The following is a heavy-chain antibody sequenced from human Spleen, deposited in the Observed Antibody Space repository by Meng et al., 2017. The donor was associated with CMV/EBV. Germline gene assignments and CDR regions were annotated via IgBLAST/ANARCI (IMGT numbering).Heavy chain of an antibody. Sequence: VEQVLVGAEVKELGPSVKVSCKASGYTFTGYYMHWVRQAPGQGLEWMGWINPNSGGTNYAQKFQGRVTMTRDTSISTAYMELSRLRSDDTAVYYCASYDIAGGDHFDYWGQGTLVTVSS. D-gene: IGHD3-9*01. J-gene: IGHJ4*02. CDR3: ASYDIAGGDHFDY. CDR1: GYTFTGYY. V-gene: IGHV1-2*02. CDR2: INPNSGGT.